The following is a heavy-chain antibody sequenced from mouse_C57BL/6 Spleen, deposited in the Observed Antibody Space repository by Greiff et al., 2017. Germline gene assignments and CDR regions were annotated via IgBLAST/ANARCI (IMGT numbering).Heavy chain of an antibody. D-gene: IGHD1-1*01. CDR3: ARIPPRYGSSTGYAMDY. CDR2: IDPSDSYT. J-gene: IGHJ4*01. CDR1: GYTFTSYW. V-gene: IGHV1-69*01. Sequence: QVQLQQPGAELVMPGASVKLSCKASGYTFTSYWMHWVKQRPGQGLEWIGEIDPSDSYTNYNQKFKGKSTLTVDKSSSTAYMQLSSLTSEDSAVYYCARIPPRYGSSTGYAMDYWGQGTSVTVSS.